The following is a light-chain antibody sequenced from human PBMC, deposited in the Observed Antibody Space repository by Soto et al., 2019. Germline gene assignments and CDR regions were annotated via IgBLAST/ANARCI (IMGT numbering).Light chain of an antibody. CDR1: SSDVGGYNY. V-gene: IGLV2-14*01. CDR3: SSYTSSTDV. Sequence: ALTQPASVSGSPGQSITISCTGTSSDVGGYNYVSWYQQHPGKAPKLMIYDVSNRPSGVSNRFSGSKSGNTASLTISGLQAEDEADYYCSSYTSSTDVFGTGTKVTVL. CDR2: DVS. J-gene: IGLJ1*01.